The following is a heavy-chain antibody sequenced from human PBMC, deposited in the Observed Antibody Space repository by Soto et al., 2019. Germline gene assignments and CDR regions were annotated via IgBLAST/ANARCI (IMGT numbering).Heavy chain of an antibody. CDR1: GYKFTSHW. CDR3: ARLSQGINWFADY. D-gene: IGHD1-20*01. CDR2: IDPSDSYT. Sequence: EVQLVQSGAEVKKPGESLRISCKGSGYKFTSHWITWVRQMPGKGLEWMGRIDPSDSYTNYSPSFQGHITISADKSISTAYLQWSSLRASDTAIFYCARLSQGINWFADYWGQGTLVTVSS. J-gene: IGHJ4*02. V-gene: IGHV5-10-1*03.